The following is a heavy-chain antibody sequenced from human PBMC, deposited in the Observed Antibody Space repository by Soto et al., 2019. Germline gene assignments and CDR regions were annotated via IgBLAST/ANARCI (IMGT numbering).Heavy chain of an antibody. V-gene: IGHV3-7*03. CDR2: IKQEVVEK. CDR3: ARDLDTTEYSSSSFAFDD. J-gene: IGHJ3*01. Sequence: GGSLRLSCAASGFTFSSYWMSWVRQAPGKGMEWVANIKQEVVEKYYVDSVKGRFTISCDNAKNSLYMQMNKLRAEETYENYCARDLDTTEYSSSSFAFDDWVQGTMVTVSS. D-gene: IGHD6-6*01. CDR1: GFTFSSYW.